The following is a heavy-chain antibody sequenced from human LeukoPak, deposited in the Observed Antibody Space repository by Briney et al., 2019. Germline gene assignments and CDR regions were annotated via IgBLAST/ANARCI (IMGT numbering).Heavy chain of an antibody. Sequence: GGSLRLSCAPSGFTFSSYAMSWVRQAPGKGLEWVSAISGSGGSTYYADSVKGRFTISRDNSKNTLYLQMKSLRAEDTAVYYCAKGNYDYVWGEFDYWGQGTLVTVSS. V-gene: IGHV3-23*01. D-gene: IGHD3-16*01. J-gene: IGHJ4*02. CDR3: AKGNYDYVWGEFDY. CDR1: GFTFSSYA. CDR2: ISGSGGST.